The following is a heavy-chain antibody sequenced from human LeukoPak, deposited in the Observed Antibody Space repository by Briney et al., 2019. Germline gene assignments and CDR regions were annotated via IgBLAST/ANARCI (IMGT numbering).Heavy chain of an antibody. V-gene: IGHV4-30-2*01. CDR2: IYHSGST. Sequence: PSETLSLTCTVSGGSISSGGYYWSWIRQPPGKGLEWIGYIYHSGSTYYNPSLKSRVTISVDRSKNQFSLKLSSVTAADTAVYYCARDGYGSGSYIYWGQGTLVTVSS. D-gene: IGHD3-10*01. CDR1: GGSISSGGYY. J-gene: IGHJ4*02. CDR3: ARDGYGSGSYIY.